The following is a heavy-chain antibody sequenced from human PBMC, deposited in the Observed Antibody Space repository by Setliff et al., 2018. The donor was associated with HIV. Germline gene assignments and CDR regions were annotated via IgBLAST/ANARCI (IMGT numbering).Heavy chain of an antibody. D-gene: IGHD5-12*01. CDR2: IKSKADGGAT. CDR1: GFTFNYAW. J-gene: IGHJ3*02. Sequence: GGSLRLSCAASGFTFNYAWMSWVRQAPGKGLQWVGHIKSKADGGATDYAAPVKGRFTISRDNSKNTLYLQINSLRVEDTAVYYCAKGRYGGYDWGTLDIWGQGTVVTVSS. V-gene: IGHV3-15*01. CDR3: AKGRYGGYDWGTLDI.